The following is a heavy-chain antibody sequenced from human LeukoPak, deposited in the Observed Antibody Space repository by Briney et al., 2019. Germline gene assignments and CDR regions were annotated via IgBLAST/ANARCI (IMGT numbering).Heavy chain of an antibody. V-gene: IGHV4-61*01. D-gene: IGHD3-3*01. CDR2: IYYSGST. CDR1: GGSINRGTFF. Sequence: AETLSLTCAVSGGSINRGTFFWTWIRKPPGKGLEWIGYIYYSGSTNYNPSLKSRVTISVDTSKNQFSLKLSSVTAADTAVYYCARVARSGYDFWSGYSYFDYWGQGTLVTVSS. J-gene: IGHJ4*02. CDR3: ARVARSGYDFWSGYSYFDY.